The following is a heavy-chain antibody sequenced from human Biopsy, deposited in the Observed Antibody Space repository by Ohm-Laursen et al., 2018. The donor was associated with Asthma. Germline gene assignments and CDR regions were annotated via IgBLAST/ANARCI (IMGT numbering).Heavy chain of an antibody. CDR3: ARTFHFWSPYHAEHYQL. CDR2: IKHDGSEK. Sequence: GSLRLSCAASGFTFSSYAMSWVRQVPGQGLEWAANIKHDGSEKNHVDSLKGRFTISRDNAKNLLFLQMNSLRAEDTAVYYCARTFHFWSPYHAEHYQLWGQGTLVTVSS. V-gene: IGHV3-7*01. J-gene: IGHJ1*01. CDR1: GFTFSSYA. D-gene: IGHD3-3*01.